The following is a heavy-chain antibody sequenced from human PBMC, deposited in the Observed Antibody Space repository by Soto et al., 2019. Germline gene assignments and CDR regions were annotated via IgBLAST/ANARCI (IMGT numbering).Heavy chain of an antibody. V-gene: IGHV5-51*01. CDR1: GYSFTGYW. D-gene: IGHD3-10*01. CDR2: IYPGDSDT. CDR3: ARREVTYYYGSGSYYFDY. J-gene: IGHJ4*02. Sequence: PGESLKISCKGSGYSFTGYWIGWVRQMPGKGLEWMGIIYPGDSDTRYSPSFQGQVTISADKSISTAYLQWSSLKASDTAMYYCARREVTYYYGSGSYYFDYWGQGTLVTVSS.